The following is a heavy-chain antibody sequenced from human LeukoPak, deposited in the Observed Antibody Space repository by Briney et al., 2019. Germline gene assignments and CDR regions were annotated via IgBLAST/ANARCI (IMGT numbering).Heavy chain of an antibody. D-gene: IGHD3-22*01. CDR2: ISSGSGDTT. V-gene: IGHV3-23*01. Sequence: GGSLRLSCAASGFSFSSYAMNWVRQAPGKGLEWVSAISSGSGDTTYYADSVKGRFTISRDNSKNTLYLQMNSLRAEDTAIYYCARLLGVAPDSRGYPDYWGQGTRVTVSS. CDR1: GFSFSSYA. CDR3: ARLLGVAPDSRGYPDY. J-gene: IGHJ4*02.